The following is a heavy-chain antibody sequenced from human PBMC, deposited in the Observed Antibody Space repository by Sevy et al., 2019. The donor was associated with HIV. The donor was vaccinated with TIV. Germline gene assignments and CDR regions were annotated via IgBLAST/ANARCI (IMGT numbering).Heavy chain of an antibody. CDR2: ITNSRTTK. CDR3: VRDSPYTSDDHWYFGIDV. Sequence: GGSQRLSCAASGITFSDHYMSWIRQAPGKGLEWVAYITNSRTTKYYADSVKGRFTISRDNARNSLYLQMNSLTADDAAVYYCVRDSPYTSDDHWYFGIDVWGQGTTVTVSS. J-gene: IGHJ6*02. D-gene: IGHD3-22*01. V-gene: IGHV3-11*01. CDR1: GITFSDHY.